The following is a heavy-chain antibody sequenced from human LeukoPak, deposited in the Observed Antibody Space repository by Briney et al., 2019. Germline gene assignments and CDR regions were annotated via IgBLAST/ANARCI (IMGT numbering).Heavy chain of an antibody. Sequence: GGSLRLSCAASGFTFSSYTMHWVRQAPGKGLEWVAVMSSDGNNKYYADSVKGRFTISRDNSKNTLYLDMNSLRAEDTAVYYCARPDSSGWSHAFDIWGQGTKVTVSS. CDR3: ARPDSSGWSHAFDI. D-gene: IGHD6-19*01. CDR2: MSSDGNNK. V-gene: IGHV3-30-3*01. CDR1: GFTFSSYT. J-gene: IGHJ3*02.